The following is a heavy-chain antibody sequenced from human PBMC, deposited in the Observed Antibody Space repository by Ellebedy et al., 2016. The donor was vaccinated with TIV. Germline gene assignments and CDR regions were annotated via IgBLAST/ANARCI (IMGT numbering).Heavy chain of an antibody. V-gene: IGHV3-49*04. Sequence: PGGSLRLSCRGSGFTFGDFAMSWVRQAPGKGLEWVSYIRSKPYGGTTEYAASVKGRFSVSRDESKNIVYLEMNGLKTEDTAVYYCTRGSAYDFPYYWGQGILVTVSS. CDR3: TRGSAYDFPYY. CDR2: IRSKPYGGTT. J-gene: IGHJ4*02. CDR1: GFTFGDFA. D-gene: IGHD1-26*01.